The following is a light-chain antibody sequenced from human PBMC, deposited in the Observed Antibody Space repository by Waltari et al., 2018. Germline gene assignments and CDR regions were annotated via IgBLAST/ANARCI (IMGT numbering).Light chain of an antibody. J-gene: IGKJ3*01. CDR1: QGIGNN. CDR3: QQGYHFPFT. Sequence: DIQMTQSPSSLSASVGDRVTITCQATQGIGNNLNWYQQRTWKAPKLLMYRSSSLQSWIPSRFSGSGSGTDFTLTISSLQPEDFATYYCQQGYHFPFTFGPGTKVDIK. V-gene: IGKV1-39*01. CDR2: RSS.